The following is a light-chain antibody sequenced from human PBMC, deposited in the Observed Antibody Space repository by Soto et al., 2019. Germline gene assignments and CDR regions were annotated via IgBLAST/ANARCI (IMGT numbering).Light chain of an antibody. CDR2: DTS. CDR1: QSFTSNY. CDR3: QQNGRSPT. V-gene: IGKV3-20*01. J-gene: IGKJ1*01. Sequence: EIVLTQSPGTLSLSPGERATLSCRASQSFTSNYLAWYQQKPGQAPGLLIYDTSTRASGVPDRFSGSGSGTDFTLFISRLETEDCRVFYCQQNGRSPTFGHGTKMDIX.